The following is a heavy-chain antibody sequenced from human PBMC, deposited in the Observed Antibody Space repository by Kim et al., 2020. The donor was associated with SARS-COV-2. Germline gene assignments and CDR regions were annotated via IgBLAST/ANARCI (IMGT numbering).Heavy chain of an antibody. V-gene: IGHV3-21*01. Sequence: GGSLRLSCAASGFTFSSYSMNWVRQAPGKGLEWVSSISSSSSYIYYADSVKGRFTISRDNAKNSLYLQMNSLRAEDTAVYYCARCVEVVPAAMCRYYYGMDVWGQGTTVTVSS. J-gene: IGHJ6*02. CDR3: ARCVEVVPAAMCRYYYGMDV. D-gene: IGHD2-2*01. CDR2: ISSSSSYI. CDR1: GFTFSSYS.